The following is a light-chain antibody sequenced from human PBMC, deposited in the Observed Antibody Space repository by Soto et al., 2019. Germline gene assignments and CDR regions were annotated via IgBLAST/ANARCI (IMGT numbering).Light chain of an antibody. Sequence: EMVRTQSPATLSVSPGESATLSCRASQNLSRNLAWYQQQPGQPPMLLIYGASTKATGIPARFSGRLSGTDFTLTISSLQSEDFAVYYCQQYDNWPHTFGQGTKLEIK. J-gene: IGKJ2*01. CDR1: QNLSRN. CDR2: GAS. V-gene: IGKV3-15*01. CDR3: QQYDNWPHT.